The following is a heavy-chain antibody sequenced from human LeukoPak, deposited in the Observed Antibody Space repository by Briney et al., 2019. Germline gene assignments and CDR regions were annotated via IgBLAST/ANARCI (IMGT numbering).Heavy chain of an antibody. Sequence: GGTLRLSCAASGFTSSSYGMSWVRQAPGKGLEWVSAISASGVSKYYADSVKGRFTISRDKSKNTLYLQINSLRAEDTAVYYCAKDHLPGIVVADRGYWGQGTLVTVSS. V-gene: IGHV3-23*01. CDR1: GFTSSSYG. D-gene: IGHD6-19*01. CDR2: ISASGVSK. CDR3: AKDHLPGIVVADRGY. J-gene: IGHJ4*02.